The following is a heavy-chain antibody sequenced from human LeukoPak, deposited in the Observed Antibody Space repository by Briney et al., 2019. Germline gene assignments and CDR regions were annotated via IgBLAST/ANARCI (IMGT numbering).Heavy chain of an antibody. Sequence: SETLSLTCTVSGGSISNNFWTWIRQPPGKGLECIGFMYYSESASYNPSLNSRVTVSVDKSKNQISLKLTSVTAADTAVYYCARFPASAEYRHYCHMDVWGKGTTVTVSS. CDR3: ARFPASAEYRHYCHMDV. D-gene: IGHD6-25*01. J-gene: IGHJ6*03. CDR2: MYYSESA. V-gene: IGHV4-59*01. CDR1: GGSISNNF.